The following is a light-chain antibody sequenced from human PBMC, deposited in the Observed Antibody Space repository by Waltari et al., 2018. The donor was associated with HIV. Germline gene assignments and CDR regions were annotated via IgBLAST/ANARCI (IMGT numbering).Light chain of an antibody. CDR2: QDS. J-gene: IGLJ1*01. V-gene: IGLV3-1*01. Sequence: SYELTQPPSVSVSPGQTASITCSGDKLGDKSACWYQQKPGQSPVLVIYQDSQRPSGIPERFSGSNSGNTATLTISGTQAMDEADYYCQAWDSSTYVFGTGTKVTVL. CDR1: KLGDKS. CDR3: QAWDSSTYV.